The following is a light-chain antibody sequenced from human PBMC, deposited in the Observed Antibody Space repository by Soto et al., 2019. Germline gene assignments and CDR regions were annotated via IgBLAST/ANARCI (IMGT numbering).Light chain of an antibody. V-gene: IGKV1-5*01. Sequence: EIQMSQSPSFLSASVGNRVTITCRASQGISSYLAWYQQKPGKAPKLLIYDASSLESGVPSRFSGSGSGTEFTLTISSLQPDDFATYYCQQYNSYSSTFGQGTKVAIK. CDR1: QGISSY. J-gene: IGKJ1*01. CDR2: DAS. CDR3: QQYNSYSST.